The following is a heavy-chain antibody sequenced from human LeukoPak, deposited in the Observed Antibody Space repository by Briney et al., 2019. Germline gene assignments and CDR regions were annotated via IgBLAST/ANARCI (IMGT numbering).Heavy chain of an antibody. CDR2: ISGSDGST. CDR3: EKDLGGSGDYRPY. CDR1: GFTFRHYY. D-gene: IGHD2-21*02. V-gene: IGHV3-23*01. J-gene: IGHJ4*02. Sequence: GGSLRLSYAASGFTFRHYYMNWVRLAPGKGLEWVSAISGSDGSTYYADSVKGRFTISRDNSKNTLYLQMNSLSAEDTAVYYCEKDLGGSGDYRPYWGQGSVVTVSS.